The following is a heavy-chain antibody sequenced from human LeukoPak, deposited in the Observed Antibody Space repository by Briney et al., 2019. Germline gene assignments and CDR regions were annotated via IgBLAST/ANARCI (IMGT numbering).Heavy chain of an antibody. V-gene: IGHV3-74*01. CDR2: IKSDGST. CDR1: GFTFSTYW. J-gene: IGHJ1*01. Sequence: GGSLRLSCAASGFTFSTYWMHWIRQAPGKGLVWVSRIKSDGSTNYADSVKGRFTISRDNANNTLSLQMNSLRPEDTGVYYCARAPSEIGGYYPEYFRHWGQGTLVTVSS. CDR3: ARAPSEIGGYYPEYFRH. D-gene: IGHD3-22*01.